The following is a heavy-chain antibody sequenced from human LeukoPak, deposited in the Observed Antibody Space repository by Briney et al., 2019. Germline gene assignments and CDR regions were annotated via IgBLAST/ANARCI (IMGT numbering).Heavy chain of an antibody. CDR2: ISGSGGST. CDR1: GFTSSSYA. CDR3: AKDMIYGSGSYYNPIFDY. V-gene: IGHV3-23*01. D-gene: IGHD3-10*01. Sequence: PGGSLRLSCAASGFTSSSYAMSWVRQAPGKGLEWVSAISGSGGSTYYADSVKGRFTISRDNSKNTLYLQMNSLRAEDTAVYYCAKDMIYGSGSYYNPIFDYWGQGTLVTVSS. J-gene: IGHJ4*02.